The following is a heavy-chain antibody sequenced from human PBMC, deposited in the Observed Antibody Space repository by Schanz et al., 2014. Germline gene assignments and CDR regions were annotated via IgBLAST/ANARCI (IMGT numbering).Heavy chain of an antibody. V-gene: IGHV7-4-1*02. CDR1: GYTFTGYY. CDR2: INPTTGNP. J-gene: IGHJ6*02. CDR3: ARARYGLDV. Sequence: QVQLVQSGAEVKKPGASVKVSCKASGYTFTGYYMHWVRQAPGQGLEWMGRINPTTGNPGYAQGFTGRFVFSFDTSVSTAYLQISGLKAEDTAVYYCARARYGLDVWGQGTTVTVSS.